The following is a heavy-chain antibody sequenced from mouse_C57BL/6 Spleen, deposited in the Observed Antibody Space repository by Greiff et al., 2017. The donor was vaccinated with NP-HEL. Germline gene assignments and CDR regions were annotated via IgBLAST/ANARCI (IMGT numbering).Heavy chain of an antibody. CDR1: GYAFSSYW. V-gene: IGHV1-80*01. J-gene: IGHJ2*01. D-gene: IGHD2-4*01. Sequence: QVQLKESGAELVKPGASVKISCKASGYAFSSYWMNWVQQRPGKGLEWIGQIYPGDGDTNYNGKFKGKATLTADKSSSTAYMQLSSLTSEDSAVYCCARRALIYYDYDGLYFDYWGQGTTLTVSS. CDR3: ARRALIYYDYDGLYFDY. CDR2: IYPGDGDT.